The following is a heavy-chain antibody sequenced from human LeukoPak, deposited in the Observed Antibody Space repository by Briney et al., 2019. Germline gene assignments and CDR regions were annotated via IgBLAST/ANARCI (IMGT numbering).Heavy chain of an antibody. CDR2: IKNDGSIT. CDR3: TKSDWFDP. V-gene: IGHV3-74*01. J-gene: IGHJ5*02. Sequence: PGGSLRLSCAASGVIFSGYWMHWVRQAPGRGLVWLSRIKNDGSITSYADSVKGRFTISRDNAKNTLYLQMNSLRVEHTAVSYCTKSDWFDPWGQGTLVTVSS. CDR1: GVIFSGYW. D-gene: IGHD3-3*01.